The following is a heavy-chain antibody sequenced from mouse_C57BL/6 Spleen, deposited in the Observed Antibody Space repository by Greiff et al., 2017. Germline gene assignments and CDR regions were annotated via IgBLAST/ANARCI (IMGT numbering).Heavy chain of an antibody. CDR3: ARDQPDWYFDG. J-gene: IGHJ1*03. CDR2: ISYDGSN. CDR1: GYSITSGYY. Sequence: EVQLQESGPGLVKPSPSLSLTCSVTGYSITSGYYWNWIRQFPGNKLEWMGYISYDGSNNYNPSLKNRISITRDTSKNQIFLKLKSVTTEDTATYYCARDQPDWYFDGWGTGTTVTVSS. D-gene: IGHD6-1*01. V-gene: IGHV3-6*01.